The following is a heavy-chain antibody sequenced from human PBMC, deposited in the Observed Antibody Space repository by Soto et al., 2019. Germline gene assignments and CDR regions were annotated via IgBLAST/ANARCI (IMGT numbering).Heavy chain of an antibody. D-gene: IGHD4-17*01. CDR2: ISAYNGNT. CDR1: GYTFTSYG. J-gene: IGHJ2*01. CDR3: ARYTDYGDYVGYWYFDL. Sequence: QVQLVQSGAEVKKPGASVKVSCKASGYTFTSYGISWVRQAPGQGLEWMGWISAYNGNTNDAQKLQGRVTMTTDTSTSTAYMELRSLRSDDTAVYYCARYTDYGDYVGYWYFDLWGRGTLVTVSS. V-gene: IGHV1-18*01.